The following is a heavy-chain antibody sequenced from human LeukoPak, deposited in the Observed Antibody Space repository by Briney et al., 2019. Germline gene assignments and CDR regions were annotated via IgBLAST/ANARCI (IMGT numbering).Heavy chain of an antibody. CDR2: ISSTSDSI. CDR3: WGECYSSPASMDV. V-gene: IGHV3-21*06. J-gene: IGHJ6*02. D-gene: IGHD3-16*01. Sequence: GGSLSLSCAASGFAFRTCTMNWVRQAPGKGLEWVSFISSTSDSIYYADSVKGRFTISRDNAKNSLYLQMNSLREEDTAVYYCWGECYSSPASMDVWGQGATVTVSS. CDR1: GFAFRTCT.